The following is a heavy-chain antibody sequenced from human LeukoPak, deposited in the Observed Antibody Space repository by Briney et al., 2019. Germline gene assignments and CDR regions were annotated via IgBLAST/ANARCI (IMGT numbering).Heavy chain of an antibody. CDR3: ARDGCVKDPFGGSCTSGWYYYYGMDA. CDR2: INPNSGGT. D-gene: IGHD2-15*01. Sequence: ASVKVSCKASGYTFTDYFMHWVRQAPGQGLEWMGWINPNSGGTNYAQNFQGGVTMTRDTSISTVYMELSRLRSDDTAVYFCARDGCVKDPFGGSCTSGWYYYYGMDAWGQGTTVTVSS. CDR1: GYTFTDYF. V-gene: IGHV1-2*02. J-gene: IGHJ6*02.